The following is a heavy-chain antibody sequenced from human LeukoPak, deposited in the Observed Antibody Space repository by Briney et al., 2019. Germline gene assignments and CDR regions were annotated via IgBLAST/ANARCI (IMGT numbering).Heavy chain of an antibody. J-gene: IGHJ4*02. CDR2: INAGNGNT. D-gene: IGHD3-10*01. V-gene: IGHV1-3*01. Sequence: ASVKVSSKASGYTFTSYAMHWVRQAPGQRLEWMGWINAGNGNTKYSQKFQGRVTITRDTSASTAYMELSSLRSEDTAVYYCARGGSGSYYNPREFDYWGQGTLVTVSS. CDR1: GYTFTSYA. CDR3: ARGGSGSYYNPREFDY.